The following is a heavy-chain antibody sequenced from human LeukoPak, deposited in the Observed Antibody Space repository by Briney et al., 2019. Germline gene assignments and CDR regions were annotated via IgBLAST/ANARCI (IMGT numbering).Heavy chain of an antibody. CDR2: INSNSGGT. CDR1: GYTFREYY. D-gene: IGHD2-21*01. CDR3: ARGHIASMYM. V-gene: IGHV1-2*02. J-gene: IGHJ3*02. Sequence: ASVKVSCKESGYTFREYYIHWVGQAPGQGPEWMGWINSNSGGTMYAEKFQGRVTITRDTSISTGYMALSSLRSADTAVYYCARGHIASMYMWGRGTMVSVSS.